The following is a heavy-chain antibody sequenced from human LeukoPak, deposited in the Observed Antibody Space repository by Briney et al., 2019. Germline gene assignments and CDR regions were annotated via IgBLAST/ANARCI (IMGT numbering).Heavy chain of an antibody. CDR2: INPNSGGT. D-gene: IGHD3-3*01. CDR3: ARMYYDFWSGYEGDY. J-gene: IGHJ4*02. CDR1: RYTFTGYY. Sequence: ASVKVSCKASRYTFTGYYMHWVRQAPGQGLEWMGRINPNSGGTNYAQKFQGRVTMTRDTSISTAYMELSRLRSDDTAVYYCARMYYDFWSGYEGDYWGQGTLVTVSS. V-gene: IGHV1-2*06.